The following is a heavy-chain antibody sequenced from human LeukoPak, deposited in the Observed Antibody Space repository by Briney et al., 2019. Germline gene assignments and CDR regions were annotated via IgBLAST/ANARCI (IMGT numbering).Heavy chain of an antibody. CDR3: ARLSSHIAMVRGVINAFDL. Sequence: PGESLKISCKGSGYIFTSYWIGWVRQMPGKGLEWMGIIYPRDSDTRYSPSFQGQVTISADKSISTAYLQWSSLKASDTAMYYCARLSSHIAMVRGVINAFDLWGQGTMVTVSS. D-gene: IGHD3-10*01. CDR2: IYPRDSDT. CDR1: GYIFTSYW. V-gene: IGHV5-51*01. J-gene: IGHJ3*01.